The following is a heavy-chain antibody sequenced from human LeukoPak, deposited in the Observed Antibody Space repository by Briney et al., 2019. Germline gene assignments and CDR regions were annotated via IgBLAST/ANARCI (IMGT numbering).Heavy chain of an antibody. J-gene: IGHJ6*03. V-gene: IGHV5-51*01. CDR1: GYSFTSYW. CDR3: ARQVVPAAQHYYYMDV. D-gene: IGHD2-2*01. Sequence: GEPLKISCKGSGYSFTSYWIGWVRQMPGKGLEWMGIIYPGDSDTRYSPSFQGQVTISADKSISTAYLQWSSLKASDTAMYYCARQVVPAAQHYYYMDVWGKGTTVTVSS. CDR2: IYPGDSDT.